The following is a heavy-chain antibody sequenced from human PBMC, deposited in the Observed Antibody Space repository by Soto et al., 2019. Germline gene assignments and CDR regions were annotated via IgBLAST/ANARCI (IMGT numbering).Heavy chain of an antibody. CDR2: IWYDGSNK. J-gene: IGHJ4*02. CDR1: GFTFSSYG. Sequence: GGSLRLSCAASGFTFSSYGMHWVRQAPGKGLEWGAVIWYDGSNKYYAYSWKGPFTISRDNSKNTLYLQMNSLRAEAPAVYYCARDLVPEVHYGDYVCVDYWGQGTLVTVSS. CDR3: ARDLVPEVHYGDYVCVDY. V-gene: IGHV3-33*01. D-gene: IGHD4-17*01.